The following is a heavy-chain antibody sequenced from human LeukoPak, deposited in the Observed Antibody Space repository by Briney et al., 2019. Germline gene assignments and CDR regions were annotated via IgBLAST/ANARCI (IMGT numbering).Heavy chain of an antibody. CDR3: ARPAADGTPAWYFDL. CDR2: IYYSGST. CDR1: GGSISSSSYY. V-gene: IGHV4-39*07. Sequence: KSSETLSLTCTVSGGSISSSSYYWGWIRQPPGKGLEWIGSIYYSGSTYYNPSLKSRVTISVDTSKNQFSLKLSSVTVADTAVYYCARPAADGTPAWYFDLWGRGTLVTVSS. D-gene: IGHD6-13*01. J-gene: IGHJ2*01.